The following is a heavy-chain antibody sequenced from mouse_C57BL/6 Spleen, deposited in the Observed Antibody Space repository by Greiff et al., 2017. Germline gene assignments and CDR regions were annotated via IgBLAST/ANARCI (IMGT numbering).Heavy chain of an antibody. Sequence: QVQLQQSGAELVKPGASVKMSCKASGYTFTSYWITWVKQRPGQGLEWIGDIYPGSGSTNYNEKFKSKATLTVDTSSSTAYMQLSSLTSEDSAVYYCARFLAYYGNHSWYFDVWGTGTTVTVSS. CDR2: IYPGSGST. CDR1: GYTFTSYW. CDR3: ARFLAYYGNHSWYFDV. D-gene: IGHD2-10*01. V-gene: IGHV1-55*01. J-gene: IGHJ1*03.